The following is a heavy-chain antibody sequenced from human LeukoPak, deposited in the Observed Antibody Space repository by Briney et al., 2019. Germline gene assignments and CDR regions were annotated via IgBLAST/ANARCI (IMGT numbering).Heavy chain of an antibody. Sequence: GASVKVSCKASGYTFTSYDVNWVRQATGQGLEWMGWVNPNSGHTGYAQKFQGRVTMTRNTSISTAYMELSSLRSEDTAVYYCARGLGELWLPVPTRPYGMDVWGQGTTVTVSS. V-gene: IGHV1-8*01. D-gene: IGHD5-18*01. CDR3: ARGLGELWLPVPTRPYGMDV. J-gene: IGHJ6*02. CDR1: GYTFTSYD. CDR2: VNPNSGHT.